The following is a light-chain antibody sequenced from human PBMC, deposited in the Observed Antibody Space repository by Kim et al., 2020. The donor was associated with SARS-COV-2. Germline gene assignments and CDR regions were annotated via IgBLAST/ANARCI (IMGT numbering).Light chain of an antibody. Sequence: DIQMTQSPSSLSASVGDRVTITCRPTQSISTSLNWYQQKPGKAPRLLIYATSNLQSGVPSRFRGSGSGTDFTLTISSLQPEDFATYFCQQTYNSPRTFGGGTKVDIK. CDR3: QQTYNSPRT. CDR2: ATS. CDR1: QSISTS. J-gene: IGKJ4*01. V-gene: IGKV1-39*01.